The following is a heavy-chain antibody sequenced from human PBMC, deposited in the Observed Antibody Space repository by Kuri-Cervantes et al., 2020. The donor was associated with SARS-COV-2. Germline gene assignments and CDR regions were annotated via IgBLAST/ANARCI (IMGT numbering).Heavy chain of an antibody. CDR1: GFTFNNYA. V-gene: IGHV3-30-3*01. CDR2: TSYDGSTK. CDR3: ARDRGSGYGMDV. Sequence: GGSLRLSCAASGFTFNNYAMHWVRQTPGEGLEWVAITSYDGSTKYYADSVKGRFTISRDNSKNTLYLQMNSLRAEDTAVYYCARDRGSGYGMDVWGQGTTVTVSS. J-gene: IGHJ6*02. D-gene: IGHD6-19*01.